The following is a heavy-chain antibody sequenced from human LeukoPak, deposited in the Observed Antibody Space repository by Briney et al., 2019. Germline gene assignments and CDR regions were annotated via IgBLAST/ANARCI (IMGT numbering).Heavy chain of an antibody. Sequence: ASVKVSCKASGYTFTGYYMHWVRQAPGQGLEWMGWINPNSGGTNYAQKLQGRVTMTRDTSISTAYMELSRLRSDDTAVYYCARDLGAPGITIFGVVIEGLRDYWGQGTLVTVSS. CDR1: GYTFTGYY. J-gene: IGHJ4*02. CDR3: ARDLGAPGITIFGVVIEGLRDY. CDR2: INPNSGGT. D-gene: IGHD3-3*01. V-gene: IGHV1-2*02.